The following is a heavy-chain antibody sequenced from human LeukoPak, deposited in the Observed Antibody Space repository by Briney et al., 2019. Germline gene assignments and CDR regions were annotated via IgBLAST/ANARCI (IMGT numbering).Heavy chain of an antibody. V-gene: IGHV3-21*01. CDR1: GFTFSSYS. D-gene: IGHD6-6*01. Sequence: GGSLRLSCAASGFTFSSYSMNWVRQAPGKGLEWVSSISSSSSYIYYADSVKGRFTISRDNAKNSLYLQMNSLRAEDTAVYYCARDHFAAEVAARLDYWGQGTLVTVSS. CDR2: ISSSSSYI. CDR3: ARDHFAAEVAARLDY. J-gene: IGHJ4*02.